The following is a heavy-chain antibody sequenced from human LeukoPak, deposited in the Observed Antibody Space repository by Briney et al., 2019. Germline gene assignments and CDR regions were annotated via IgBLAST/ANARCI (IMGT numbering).Heavy chain of an antibody. V-gene: IGHV3-7*01. CDR2: IRQDGSEK. J-gene: IGHJ4*01. CDR3: ARDGTAAGLYFDL. CDR1: GFTFTDYW. Sequence: GASLQISCDVSGFTFTDYWMNWVRQAPGKGPEWVASIRQDGSEKTYVDSVKGRFTISRDNTKNSLSLQLNGLRAEDTAVYYCARDGTAAGLYFDLWGQGTLVTVSS. D-gene: IGHD6-13*01.